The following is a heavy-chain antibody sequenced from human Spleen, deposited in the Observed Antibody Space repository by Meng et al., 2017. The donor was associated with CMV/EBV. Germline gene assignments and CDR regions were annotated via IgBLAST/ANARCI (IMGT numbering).Heavy chain of an antibody. CDR2: INHSGST. CDR1: GGSFSGYY. Sequence: SETLSLTCAVYGGSFSGYYWSWIRQPPGKGLEWIGEINHSGSTNYNPSLKSRVTISVDTSQNQFSLELSSVTAADTAVYYCAREYNPLIPIFGVGATETGPRYNWLDPWGQGTLVTVSS. J-gene: IGHJ5*02. V-gene: IGHV4-34*01. CDR3: AREYNPLIPIFGVGATETGPRYNWLDP. D-gene: IGHD3-3*01.